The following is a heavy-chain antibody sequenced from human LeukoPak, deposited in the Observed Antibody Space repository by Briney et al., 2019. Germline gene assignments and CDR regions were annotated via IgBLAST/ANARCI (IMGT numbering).Heavy chain of an antibody. CDR2: IVPILGTA. CDR3: ARDFGSSWYFFDY. D-gene: IGHD6-13*01. J-gene: IGHJ4*02. CDR1: GYTFTGYY. V-gene: IGHV1-69*13. Sequence: ASVKVSCKASGYTFTGYYMHWVRQAPGQGLEWMGGIVPILGTAKYAQKFQGRVTITADESTSTAYMELSSLRSEDTAVYYCARDFGSSWYFFDYWGQGTLVTVSS.